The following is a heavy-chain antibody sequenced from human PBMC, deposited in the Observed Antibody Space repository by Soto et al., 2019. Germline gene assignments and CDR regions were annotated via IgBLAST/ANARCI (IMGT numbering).Heavy chain of an antibody. CDR3: AKGGDYWYFEL. J-gene: IGHJ2*01. Sequence: EMQLVESGGVVVQPGGSLRLSCAASGFTFDDYTMHWVRQVPGKGLDWVSTISWDGGTTYYADSVKGRFTISRDNSKSSLYLQMKGLRTEDSAFYYCAKGGDYWYFELWGRGTLATVSS. CDR1: GFTFDDYT. CDR2: ISWDGGTT. V-gene: IGHV3-43*01. D-gene: IGHD3-16*01.